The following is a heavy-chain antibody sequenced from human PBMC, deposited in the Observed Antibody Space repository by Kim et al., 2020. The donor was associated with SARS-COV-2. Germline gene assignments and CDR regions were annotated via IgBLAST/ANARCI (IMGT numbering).Heavy chain of an antibody. CDR3: VRHFVAGFDY. CDR1: GDSVSSNSVA. D-gene: IGHD6-19*01. CDR2: TYYRSKWFT. V-gene: IGHV6-1*01. J-gene: IGHJ4*02. Sequence: SQTLSLTCAISGDSVSSNSVAWNWIRQSPSRGLEWLGRTYYRSKWFTDYAVSVKSRISINPDTSKNQFSLQLNSVTPEDTAVYYCVRHFVAGFDYWAQGTLVTVSS.